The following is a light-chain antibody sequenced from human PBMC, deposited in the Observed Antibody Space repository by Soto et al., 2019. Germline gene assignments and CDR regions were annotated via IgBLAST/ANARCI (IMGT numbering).Light chain of an antibody. J-gene: IGLJ1*01. Sequence: HSVLPQPPSVSGAPGQRVTISCTGSSSNIGAGFDVHWYQQLPGTAPKLLVYGNSNRPSGVPDRFSGSKSGTSASLAVTGLQAEDEADYYCQSYDSSLSAYVFGTGTKVTVL. CDR3: QSYDSSLSAYV. V-gene: IGLV1-40*01. CDR1: SSNIGAGFD. CDR2: GNS.